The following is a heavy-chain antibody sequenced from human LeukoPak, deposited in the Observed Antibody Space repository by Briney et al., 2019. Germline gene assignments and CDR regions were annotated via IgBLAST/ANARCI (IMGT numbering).Heavy chain of an antibody. CDR2: IYYSGST. Sequence: PSETLSLTCTVSGGSFSSSSYYWGWIRQPPGKGLEWIGSIYYSGSTYYNPSLKSRVTISVDTSKNQFSLKLSSVTAADTDVYYCAREGPRGETYYDFWSGYYTRGGFDYWGQGTLVTVSS. J-gene: IGHJ4*02. V-gene: IGHV4-39*07. D-gene: IGHD3-3*01. CDR3: AREGPRGETYYDFWSGYYTRGGFDY. CDR1: GGSFSSSSYY.